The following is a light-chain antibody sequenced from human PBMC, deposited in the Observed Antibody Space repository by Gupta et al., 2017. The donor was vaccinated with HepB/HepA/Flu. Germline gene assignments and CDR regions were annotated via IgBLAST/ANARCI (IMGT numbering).Light chain of an antibody. CDR1: SLTDYY. CDR2: DKN. V-gene: IGLV3-19*01. J-gene: IGLJ3*02. CDR3: CCPDSSRNSGL. Sequence: SSELTQDPAVSVALGQTVRITCQGDSLTDYYGSWYQQKPGQAPILVMYDKNSRPSGVPDRFSGYSAGRTASCLTKVAQAEEEAYDYWCCPDSSRNSGLCGGGTKLTVL.